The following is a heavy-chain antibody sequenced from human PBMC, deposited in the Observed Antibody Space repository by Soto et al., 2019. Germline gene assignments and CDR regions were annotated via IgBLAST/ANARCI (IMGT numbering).Heavy chain of an antibody. D-gene: IGHD6-13*01. CDR1: GGSIRSFY. V-gene: IGHV4-59*01. CDR3: ARIGYSSTWYNPTVAGAGGIDY. CDR2: IYYSGNT. Sequence: PSETLSLTCTVSGGSIRSFYWSWIRQPPGQGLEWIGYIYYSGNTNYNSSLKSRVTISIDTSKNQFSLKLSSVTAADTAVYYCARIGYSSTWYNPTVAGAGGIDYWGQGTLVTVSS. J-gene: IGHJ4*02.